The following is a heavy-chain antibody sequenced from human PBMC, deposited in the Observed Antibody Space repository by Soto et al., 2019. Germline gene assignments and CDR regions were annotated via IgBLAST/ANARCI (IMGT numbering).Heavy chain of an antibody. CDR1: GFTFSSYG. D-gene: IGHD3-3*01. CDR3: ASDLGYDFWSGYYIPSYYYYYGMDV. J-gene: IGHJ6*02. Sequence: QVQLVESGGGVVQPGRSLRLSCAASGFTFSSYGMHWVRQAPGKGLEWVAVIWYDGSNKYYADSVKGRFTISRDNSKNTLYLQMNSLRAEDTAVYYCASDLGYDFWSGYYIPSYYYYYGMDVWGQGTTVTVSS. V-gene: IGHV3-33*01. CDR2: IWYDGSNK.